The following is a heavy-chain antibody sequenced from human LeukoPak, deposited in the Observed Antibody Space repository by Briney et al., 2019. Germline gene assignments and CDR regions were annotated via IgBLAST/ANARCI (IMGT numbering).Heavy chain of an antibody. D-gene: IGHD3-10*01. CDR3: AREAGVTMVRGAFDP. CDR1: GFTFGNYW. V-gene: IGHV3-74*01. Sequence: PGGSLRLSCAASGFTFGNYWMHWVRQAPGKGLVWVSRINTDGSSTSYVDSVKGRFTISRDNAKNSLYLQMNSLRAEDTAVYYCAREAGVTMVRGAFDPWGQGTLVTVSS. CDR2: INTDGSST. J-gene: IGHJ5*02.